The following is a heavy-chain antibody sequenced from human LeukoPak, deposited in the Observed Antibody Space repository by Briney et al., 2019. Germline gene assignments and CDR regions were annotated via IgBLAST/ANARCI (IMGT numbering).Heavy chain of an antibody. CDR3: ARERGNYDSSGNFDY. Sequence: SVKVSCKASGGTFSSYAISWVRQAPGQGLEWMGRIIPIFGTATYAQKFQGRVTITTDESTSTAYMELSSLRSEDTAVYYCARERGNYDSSGNFDYWGQGTLVTVSS. J-gene: IGHJ4*02. D-gene: IGHD3-22*01. CDR1: GGTFSSYA. CDR2: IIPIFGTA. V-gene: IGHV1-69*05.